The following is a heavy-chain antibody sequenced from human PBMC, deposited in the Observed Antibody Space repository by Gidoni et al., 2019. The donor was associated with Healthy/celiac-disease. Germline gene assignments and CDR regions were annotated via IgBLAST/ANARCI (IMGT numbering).Heavy chain of an antibody. CDR2: IYSGGST. D-gene: IGHD5-12*01. V-gene: IGHV3-66*01. J-gene: IGHJ6*02. CDR3: ARGGAPGVATIPSGYYYGMDV. Sequence: EVQLVESGGGLVQPGGSLRLSCAASGFTVSSNYMSWVRQAPGKGLEWVSVIYSGGSTYYADSVKGRFTISRDNSKNTLYLQMNSLRAEDTAVYYCARGGAPGVATIPSGYYYGMDVWGQGTTVTVSS. CDR1: GFTVSSNY.